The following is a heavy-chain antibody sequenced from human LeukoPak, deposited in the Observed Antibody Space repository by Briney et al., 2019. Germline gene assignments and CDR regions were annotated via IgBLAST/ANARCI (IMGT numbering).Heavy chain of an antibody. J-gene: IGHJ4*02. CDR1: GYSFTSYW. V-gene: IGHV5-51*01. CDR2: IYPGDSDT. CDR3: ARQEVGGVGATGIFDY. D-gene: IGHD1-26*01. Sequence: GESLKISCKGSGYSFTSYWIGWVRQMPGKGLEWMGIIYPGDSDTRYSPSFQGQVTISADKSISTAYLQWSSLKASDTAMYYCARQEVGGVGATGIFDYWGQGTLVTVSS.